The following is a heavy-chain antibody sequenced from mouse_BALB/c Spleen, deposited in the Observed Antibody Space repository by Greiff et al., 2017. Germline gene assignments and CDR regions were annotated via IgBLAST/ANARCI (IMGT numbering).Heavy chain of an antibody. CDR2: INPGSGGT. D-gene: IGHD2-1*01. J-gene: IGHJ1*01. V-gene: IGHV1-54*01. Sequence: QVQLQQSGAELVRPGTSVKVSCKASGYAFTNYLIEWVKQRPGQGLEWIGVINPGSGGTNYNEKFKGKATLTADKSSSTAYMQLSSLTSDDSAVYFCARDGNYVSHWYSDVWGAGTTVTVSS. CDR1: GYAFTNYL. CDR3: ARDGNYVSHWYSDV.